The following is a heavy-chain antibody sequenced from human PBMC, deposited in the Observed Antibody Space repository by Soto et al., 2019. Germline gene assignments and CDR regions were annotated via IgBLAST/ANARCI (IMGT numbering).Heavy chain of an antibody. CDR3: TRDVSGSGSPSYSHYYYGMDV. CDR1: GFTFGDLA. J-gene: IGHJ6*02. CDR2: IRSKAYGGTT. Sequence: GGSLRLSCTASGFTFGDLAMSWFRQAPGKGLEWVGFIRSKAYGGTTEYAASVKGRFTISRDDSKSIAYLQMNSLKTEDTAVYYCTRDVSGSGSPSYSHYYYGMDVWGQGTTVTV. V-gene: IGHV3-49*03. D-gene: IGHD3-10*01.